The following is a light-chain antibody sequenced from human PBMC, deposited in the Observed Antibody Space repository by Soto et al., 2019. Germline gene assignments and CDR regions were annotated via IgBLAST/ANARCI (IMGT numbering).Light chain of an antibody. CDR1: QGISNN. CDR3: QKHGGAPPVI. J-gene: IGKJ3*01. V-gene: IGKV1-27*01. Sequence: DIQMTQSPSSLSASVGDSVTITCRASQGISNNLAWYQQKPGKVPRLLVYAASTLQLGVPSRFSGSGSGTDVTLTISSLQPEDVGSYYCQKHGGAPPVIFGPGTRVEIK. CDR2: AAS.